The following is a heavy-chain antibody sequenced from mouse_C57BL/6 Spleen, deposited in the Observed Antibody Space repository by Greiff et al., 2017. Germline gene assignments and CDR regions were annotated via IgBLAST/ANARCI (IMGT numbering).Heavy chain of an antibody. CDR1: GYTFTGYW. CDR2: ILPGSGST. CDR3: ARYGPYYGSSYWYFEV. V-gene: IGHV1-9*01. J-gene: IGHJ1*03. Sequence: VQLQQSGAELMKPGASVKLSCKATGYTFTGYWIEWVKQRPGHGLEWIGEILPGSGSTNYNEKFKGKATFTADTSSNTAYMQLSSLTTEDSAIYYCARYGPYYGSSYWYFEVWGTGTTVTVAS. D-gene: IGHD1-1*01.